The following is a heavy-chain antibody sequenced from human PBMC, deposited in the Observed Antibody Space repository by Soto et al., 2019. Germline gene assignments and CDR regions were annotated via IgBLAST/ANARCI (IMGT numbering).Heavy chain of an antibody. V-gene: IGHV4-31*03. CDR3: ARSRANDYGDYGMDV. D-gene: IGHD4-17*01. Sequence: SGPGLVKPSQTLSXTCTVSXGSXXXGGYYWSWIRQHPGKGLEWIGYIYYSGSTYYNPSLKSRVTISVDTSKNQFSLKLSSVTAADTTVYYCARSRANDYGDYGMDVWGQGTTVTVSS. CDR1: XGSXXXGGYY. J-gene: IGHJ6*02. CDR2: IYYSGST.